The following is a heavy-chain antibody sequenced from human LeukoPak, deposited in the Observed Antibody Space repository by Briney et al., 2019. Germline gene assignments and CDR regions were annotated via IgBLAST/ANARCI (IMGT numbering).Heavy chain of an antibody. CDR3: TREASGSVMRS. Sequence: SRTLSLTCAISGDSVSSNSAAWNWIRQSPSGGLEWLGRTYYRSKWYNDYAVSVKSRITINPDTSKNQLSLQLNSVTPEDTAIYYCTREASGSVMRSWGQGTLVTVSS. J-gene: IGHJ5*02. CDR1: GDSVSSNSAA. CDR2: TYYRSKWYN. V-gene: IGHV6-1*01. D-gene: IGHD3-10*01.